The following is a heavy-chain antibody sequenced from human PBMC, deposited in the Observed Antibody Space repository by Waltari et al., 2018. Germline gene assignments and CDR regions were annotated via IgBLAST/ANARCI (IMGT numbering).Heavy chain of an antibody. V-gene: IGHV1-69-2*01. J-gene: IGHJ4*02. CDR1: GDVFLDHF. Sequence: EVQLLQSGAEVRKPGATVKLSCTMSGDVFLDHFIHWILQAPGKGPEWVGLIAPEDGETKVSPKFQERVSLIADTSRDTSYLLLKNLTSQDTAVYFCSVASLSSGGQNAFNLWGRGTLVTVSS. CDR2: IAPEDGET. CDR3: SVASLSSGGQNAFNL. D-gene: IGHD3-16*01.